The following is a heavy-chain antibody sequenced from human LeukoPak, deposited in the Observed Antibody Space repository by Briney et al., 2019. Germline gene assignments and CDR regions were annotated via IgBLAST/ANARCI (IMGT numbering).Heavy chain of an antibody. CDR2: IYYSGST. J-gene: IGHJ5*02. CDR1: GGSISSGGYY. CDR3: ARTAYSSGWYWDWFDP. Sequence: SDTLSLTCTVSGGSISSGGYYWSWLRQHPGKGLEWVGYIYYSGSTYYNPSLKSRVTISVDTSKNQFSLKLSSVTAADTAVYYCARTAYSSGWYWDWFDPWGQGTLVTVSS. V-gene: IGHV4-31*03. D-gene: IGHD6-19*01.